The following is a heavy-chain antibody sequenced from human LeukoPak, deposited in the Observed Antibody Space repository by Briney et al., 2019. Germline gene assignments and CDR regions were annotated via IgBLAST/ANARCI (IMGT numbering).Heavy chain of an antibody. V-gene: IGHV5-10-1*01. CDR1: GYSFTSYW. D-gene: IGHD6-19*01. J-gene: IGHJ4*02. Sequence: PGESLKISCKGSGYSFTSYWISWVRQMPGKGPEWRGRIDPSDSYTNYSPSFQGHVTISADKSISTAYLQWSSLKASDTAMYYCARHGVAVALGSFDYWGQGTLVTVSS. CDR2: IDPSDSYT. CDR3: ARHGVAVALGSFDY.